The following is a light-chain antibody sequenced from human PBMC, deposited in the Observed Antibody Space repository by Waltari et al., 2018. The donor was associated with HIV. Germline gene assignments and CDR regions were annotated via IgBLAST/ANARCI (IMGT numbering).Light chain of an antibody. CDR1: QGISSY. J-gene: IGKJ3*01. CDR2: AAS. CDR3: QHLNSYPLT. Sequence: DIQLTQSPSFLSASVGDRATITCRASQGISSYLAWYQQKPGKAPKLLIYAASTLQSGVPSRFSGSGSGTEFTLTISSLQPEDFATYYCQHLNSYPLTFGPGTKVDIK. V-gene: IGKV1-9*01.